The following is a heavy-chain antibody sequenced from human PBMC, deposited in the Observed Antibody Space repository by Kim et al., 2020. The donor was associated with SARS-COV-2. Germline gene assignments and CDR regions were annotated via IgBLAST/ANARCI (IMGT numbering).Heavy chain of an antibody. V-gene: IGHV4-59*01. CDR2: IYYSGST. Sequence: SETLSLTCTVSGGSISSYYWSWIRQPPGKGLEWIGYIYYSGSTNYNPSLKSRVTISVDTSKNQFSLKLSSVTAADTAVYYCAASIALNWFDPWGQGTLVTVSS. J-gene: IGHJ5*02. CDR1: GGSISSYY. D-gene: IGHD6-6*01. CDR3: AASIALNWFDP.